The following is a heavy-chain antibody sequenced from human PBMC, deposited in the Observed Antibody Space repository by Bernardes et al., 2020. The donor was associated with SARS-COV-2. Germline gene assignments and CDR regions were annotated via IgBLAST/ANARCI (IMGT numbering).Heavy chain of an antibody. D-gene: IGHD6-13*01. CDR3: ARIAEVGTRTAFDP. V-gene: IGHV1-8*01. J-gene: IGHJ5*02. CDR2: MNPNNGNT. CDR1: GYTFSSYD. Sequence: ASVKVSCKASGYTFSSYDIHWVRQATGQGLEWMGWMNPNNGNTGYTQKFQGRVTMTGTTSITTAYLELSSLRSEDTAIYYCARIAEVGTRTAFDPWGQGTLVTVSS.